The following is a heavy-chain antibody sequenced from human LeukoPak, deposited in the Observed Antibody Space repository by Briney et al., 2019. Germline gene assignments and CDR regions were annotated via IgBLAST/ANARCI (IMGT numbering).Heavy chain of an antibody. Sequence: GESLRLSCAASGSTFSSYDMHWVRQATGKGLEWVSAIGTAGDTYYPGSVKGRFSISRDNTRNSLYLQMSSLRAEDTALYYCVKERQGSLYSAFDFWGQGTLVTVSS. V-gene: IGHV3-13*01. CDR1: GSTFSSYD. CDR3: VKERQGSLYSAFDF. D-gene: IGHD5/OR15-5a*01. CDR2: IGTAGDT. J-gene: IGHJ4*02.